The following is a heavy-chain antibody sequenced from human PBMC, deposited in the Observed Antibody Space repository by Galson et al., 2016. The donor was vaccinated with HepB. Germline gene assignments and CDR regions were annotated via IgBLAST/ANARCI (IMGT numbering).Heavy chain of an antibody. Sequence: SLRLSCAASGFTFSSYWMTWVRQAPGKGLEWVANIKEDGNEKYYVGSVKGRFTISRDNAKNSLYLQMNSLRAEETAVYYCARVFLTGAGGVNRPIDYWGQGTLVTVSS. V-gene: IGHV3-7*03. CDR1: GFTFSSYW. CDR2: IKEDGNEK. D-gene: IGHD1-26*01. J-gene: IGHJ4*02. CDR3: ARVFLTGAGGVNRPIDY.